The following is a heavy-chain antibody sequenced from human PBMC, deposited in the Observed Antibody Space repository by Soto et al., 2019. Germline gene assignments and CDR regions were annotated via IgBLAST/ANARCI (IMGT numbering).Heavy chain of an antibody. CDR1: GGSISSYY. Sequence: SETLSLTCTVSGGSISSYYWSWIRQPPGKRLEWIGYIYSSGSTNYNPSLKSRITISVDTSKNQFSLKLSSVTAADTAVYYCARGGSSWLEYFQHWGQGTLVTVSS. V-gene: IGHV4-59*01. CDR3: ARGGSSWLEYFQH. D-gene: IGHD6-13*01. J-gene: IGHJ1*01. CDR2: IYSSGST.